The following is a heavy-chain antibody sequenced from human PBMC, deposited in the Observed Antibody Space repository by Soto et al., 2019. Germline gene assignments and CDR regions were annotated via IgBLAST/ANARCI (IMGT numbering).Heavy chain of an antibody. Sequence: SETLSLTCAVYGGSFSGYYWSWIRQPPGKGLEWIGEINHSGSTNYNPSLKSRVTISVDTSKNQFSLKLSSVTAADTAVYYCARGSGELPDYYYYYGMDVWGQGTTVTVS. CDR1: GGSFSGYY. V-gene: IGHV4-34*01. CDR3: ARGSGELPDYYYYYGMDV. J-gene: IGHJ6*02. CDR2: INHSGST. D-gene: IGHD1-26*01.